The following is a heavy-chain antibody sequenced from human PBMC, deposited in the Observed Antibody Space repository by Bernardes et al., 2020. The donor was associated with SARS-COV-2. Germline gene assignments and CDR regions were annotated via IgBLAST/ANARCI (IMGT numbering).Heavy chain of an antibody. CDR2: IYYSGST. D-gene: IGHD5-12*01. CDR1: GGSISSSSYY. CDR3: ATQRWLQLNYFDY. J-gene: IGHJ4*02. V-gene: IGHV4-39*01. Sequence: SETLSLTCTVSGGSISSSSYYWGWIRQPPGKGLEWIGSIYYSGSTYYNPSLKSRVTISVDTSKNQFSLKLSSVTAADTAVYYCATQRWLQLNYFDYWGQGTLVTVSS.